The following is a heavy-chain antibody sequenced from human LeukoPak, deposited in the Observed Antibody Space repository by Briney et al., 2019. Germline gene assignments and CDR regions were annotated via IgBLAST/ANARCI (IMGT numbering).Heavy chain of an antibody. CDR2: IRSDGRMT. V-gene: IGHV3-74*03. Sequence: PGGSLRLSCAASGFTFSSYWMHCVRQAPGKGLVWVSRIRSDGRMTMYADSVKGRFTISRDNAKNTLYLQVNSLRTEDTAVYYCARGKPLPAAAGTDNFDYWGQGTLVTVSS. J-gene: IGHJ4*02. D-gene: IGHD6-13*01. CDR1: GFTFSSYW. CDR3: ARGKPLPAAAGTDNFDY.